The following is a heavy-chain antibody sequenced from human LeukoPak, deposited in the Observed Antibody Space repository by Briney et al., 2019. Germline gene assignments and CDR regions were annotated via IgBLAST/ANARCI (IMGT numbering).Heavy chain of an antibody. V-gene: IGHV3-7*01. Sequence: GGSLRLSCEGSGFSFSSYWMTWVRQAPGKGLKWVANIKQDGSEKYYVDSVRGRFTISRDNAKNSLYLQMNSLRAEDTAMYYCARQRYSDYWGQGTLVTVSS. CDR3: ARQRYSDY. CDR1: GFSFSSYW. D-gene: IGHD1-26*01. J-gene: IGHJ4*02. CDR2: IKQDGSEK.